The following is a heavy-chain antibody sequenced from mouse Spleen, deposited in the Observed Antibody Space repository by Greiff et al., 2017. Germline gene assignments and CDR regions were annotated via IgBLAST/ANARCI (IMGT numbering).Heavy chain of an antibody. J-gene: IGHJ2*01. CDR1: GFSLTSYG. CDR2: IWAGGST. V-gene: IGHV2-9*02. CDR3: AREELGGFDY. Sequence: VNVVESGPGLVAPSQSLSITCTVSGFSLTSYGVHWVRQPPGKGLEWRGVIWAGGSTNYNSALMSRLSISKDNSKSQVFLKMNSLQTDDTAMYYCAREELGGFDYWGQGTTLTVSS. D-gene: IGHD4-1*01.